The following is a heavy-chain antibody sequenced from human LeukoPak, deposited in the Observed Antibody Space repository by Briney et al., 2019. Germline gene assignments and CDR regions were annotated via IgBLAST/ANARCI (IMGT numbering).Heavy chain of an antibody. CDR3: AKGGTGYCSGTSCLYFFDY. Sequence: GGSLRLSCAASGFAFSSYAMHWVRQAPGKGLEWVAVISYDGSNKYYADSVKGRFTISRDNSKNTLYLQMKTLRAEDTAVYYCAKGGTGYCSGTSCLYFFDYWGQGTLVTVSS. V-gene: IGHV3-30-3*01. D-gene: IGHD2-2*01. CDR2: ISYDGSNK. J-gene: IGHJ4*02. CDR1: GFAFSSYA.